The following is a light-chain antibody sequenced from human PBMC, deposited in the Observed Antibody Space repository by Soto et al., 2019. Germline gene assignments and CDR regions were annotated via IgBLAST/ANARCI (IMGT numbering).Light chain of an antibody. CDR2: EVS. CDR1: SSDVGGYNY. V-gene: IGLV2-14*01. J-gene: IGLJ1*01. CDR3: SSYTAGGTI. Sequence: QSVLTQPPSASGSPGQSVAVSCTGTSSDVGGYNYVSWYQQHPGKAPKLIIYEVSERPSGVSNRFSGSKSGNTASLTIPGLQAEDEADYYCSSYTAGGTIFGTGTKVTVL.